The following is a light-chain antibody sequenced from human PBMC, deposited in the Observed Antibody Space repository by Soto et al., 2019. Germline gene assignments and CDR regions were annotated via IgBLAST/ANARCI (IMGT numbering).Light chain of an antibody. CDR2: AAS. CDR3: QEYISAPLT. CDR1: QGIRNY. V-gene: IGKV1-27*01. Sequence: DIQMTQSPSSLSASVGDRVTITCRASQGIRNYLAWYQQKPGKIPNLLIYAASTLQTGVPSRFSGSGSGADFNLTISSLQPKDVATDDGQEYISAPLTFGPGTKVDIE. J-gene: IGKJ3*01.